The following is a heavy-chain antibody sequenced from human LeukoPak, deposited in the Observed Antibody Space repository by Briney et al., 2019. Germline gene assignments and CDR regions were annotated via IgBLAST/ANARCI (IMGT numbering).Heavy chain of an antibody. CDR1: GFTFTSYG. CDR2: IWYDDSKK. Sequence: PGSSLRLSCAASGFTFTSYGFHWVRQAPGKGLEWVAVIWYDDSKKYYADSVKGRFTFSRDNSKNTLYLQMNSLRAEDTAVYYCARDDCTSNNCYWWFDPRGQGTLVTVSS. D-gene: IGHD2-2*01. CDR3: ARDDCTSNNCYWWFDP. J-gene: IGHJ5*02. V-gene: IGHV3-33*01.